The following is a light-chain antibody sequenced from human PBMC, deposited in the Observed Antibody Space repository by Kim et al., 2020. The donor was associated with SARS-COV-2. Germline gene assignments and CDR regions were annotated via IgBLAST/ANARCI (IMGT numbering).Light chain of an antibody. CDR3: QQSYSTPST. CDR2: AAS. J-gene: IGKJ4*01. V-gene: IGKV1-39*01. CDR1: QSNSSY. Sequence: ASVGDRVTITCRASQSNSSYLNWYQQKPGKAPKLLIYAASSLQSGVPSRFSGSGSGTDFTLTISSLQPEDFATYYCQQSYSTPSTFGGGTKVDIK.